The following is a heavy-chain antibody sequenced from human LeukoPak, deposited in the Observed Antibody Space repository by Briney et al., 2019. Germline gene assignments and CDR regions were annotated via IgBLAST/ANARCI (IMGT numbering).Heavy chain of an antibody. Sequence: GESLKISCKGSGYSCTTYWIGWVRQMPGRGLEWMGISYPGDSDTRYSPSFQGQVTISADKSISTAYLQWSSLKASDTAMYYCARQFRDSSGYYSYYFDYWGQGTLVTVSS. J-gene: IGHJ4*02. CDR2: SYPGDSDT. CDR1: GYSCTTYW. V-gene: IGHV5-51*01. CDR3: ARQFRDSSGYYSYYFDY. D-gene: IGHD3-22*01.